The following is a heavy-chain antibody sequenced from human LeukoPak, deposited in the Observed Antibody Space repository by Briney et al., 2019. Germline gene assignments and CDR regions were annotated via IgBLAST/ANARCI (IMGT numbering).Heavy chain of an antibody. D-gene: IGHD3-22*01. V-gene: IGHV3-30*18. J-gene: IGHJ1*01. Sequence: GGSLRLSCAASGFTFSSDGMHWVRQAPGKGLEWVAVISYDGSNKYYADSVKGRFTISRDNSKYTMYLQMNSLRAEDTAVHYCAKKISGYAEYFQHWGQGTLVTVSS. CDR1: GFTFSSDG. CDR2: ISYDGSNK. CDR3: AKKISGYAEYFQH.